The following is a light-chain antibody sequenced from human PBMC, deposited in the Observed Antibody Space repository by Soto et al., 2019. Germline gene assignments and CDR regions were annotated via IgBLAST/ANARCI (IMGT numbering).Light chain of an antibody. Sequence: DIQMPQSPSTLSASVGDRVTITCRASQSISGWLAWYQQKPGKAPKLLIYDASSLESGVPSRFSGSGSGTEFTLTISSLQPDDFATYYCQQYNSKGTFGQGTKVDIK. CDR1: QSISGW. J-gene: IGKJ1*01. CDR2: DAS. CDR3: QQYNSKGT. V-gene: IGKV1-5*01.